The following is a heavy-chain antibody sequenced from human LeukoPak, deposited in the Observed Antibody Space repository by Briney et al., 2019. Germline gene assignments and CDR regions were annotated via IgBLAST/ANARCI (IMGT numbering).Heavy chain of an antibody. J-gene: IGHJ4*02. CDR2: MSYDGSNK. Sequence: GGSLRLSCAASGFTFSSYAMSWVRQAPGKGLEWVAVMSYDGSNKNYADSVKGRFTISRDNSGNTLYLQMNSLRVEDTAVYFCATGAPGTSFDYWGQGTLVTVSS. D-gene: IGHD1-14*01. CDR1: GFTFSSYA. V-gene: IGHV3-30-3*01. CDR3: ATGAPGTSFDY.